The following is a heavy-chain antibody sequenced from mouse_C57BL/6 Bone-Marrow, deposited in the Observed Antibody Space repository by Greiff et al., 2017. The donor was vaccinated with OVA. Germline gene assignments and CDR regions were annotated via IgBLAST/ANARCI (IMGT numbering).Heavy chain of an antibody. V-gene: IGHV1-15*01. J-gene: IGHJ4*01. CDR2: IDPETGGT. CDR3: TRGYSNNYAMDY. D-gene: IGHD2-5*01. Sequence: VQLQQSGAELVRPGASVTLSCKASGYTFTDYEMRWVKQTPVHGLEWIGAIDPETGGTAYNQKFKGKAILTADKSSSTAYMELRSLTSEDSAVYYCTRGYSNNYAMDYWGQGTSVTVSS. CDR1: GYTFTDYE.